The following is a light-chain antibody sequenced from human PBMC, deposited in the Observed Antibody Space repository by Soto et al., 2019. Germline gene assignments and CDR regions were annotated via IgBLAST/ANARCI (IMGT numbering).Light chain of an antibody. CDR2: DVS. CDR1: SSDVGGYNY. Sequence: LTQPASVSGSPGQSITISCTGTSSDVGGYNYVSWYQQHPGKAPKLMIYDVSNRPSGVANRFSGSKSGNTASLTISGLQAEDEADYYCSSYRSTSTRYVFGTGTKVTVL. J-gene: IGLJ1*01. V-gene: IGLV2-14*01. CDR3: SSYRSTSTRYV.